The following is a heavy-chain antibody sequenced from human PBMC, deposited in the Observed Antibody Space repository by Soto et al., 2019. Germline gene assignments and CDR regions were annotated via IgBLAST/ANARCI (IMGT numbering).Heavy chain of an antibody. CDR1: GYTFTGYY. J-gene: IGHJ4*02. Sequence: ASVKVSCKASGYTFTGYYMHWVRQAPGQGLEWMGWINPNSGGTNYAQKFQGWVTMTRDTSISTAYMELSRLRSDDTAVYYCARDLTGSRSGIAVAVLGYWGQGTLVTVSS. V-gene: IGHV1-2*04. CDR2: INPNSGGT. CDR3: ARDLTGSRSGIAVAVLGY. D-gene: IGHD6-19*01.